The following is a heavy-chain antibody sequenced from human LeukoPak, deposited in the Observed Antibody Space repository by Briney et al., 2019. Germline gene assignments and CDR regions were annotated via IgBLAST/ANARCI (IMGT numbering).Heavy chain of an antibody. CDR3: ARGAPGYCSSTTCYPDSYFYYYYMDV. CDR2: ISAYDGNA. V-gene: IGHV1-18*04. J-gene: IGHJ6*03. Sequence: GGSLRLSCAASGYTFTSYYMHWVRQAPGQGLEWMGWISAYDGNANYAQKLQGRLTVTTDTSTNTAYMELRSLRSDDTAVYYCARGAPGYCSSTTCYPDSYFYYYYMDVWGKGTTVTISS. CDR1: GYTFTSYY. D-gene: IGHD2-2*01.